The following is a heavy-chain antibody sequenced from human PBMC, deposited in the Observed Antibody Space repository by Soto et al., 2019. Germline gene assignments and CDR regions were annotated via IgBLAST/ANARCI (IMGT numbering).Heavy chain of an antibody. Sequence: PGGSLRLSCAASGFTFSSYGMHWVRQAPGKGLEWVAVIWYDGSNKYYADSVKGRFTISRDNSKNTLYLQMNSLRAEDTAVYYCAMDYDSSGDAPSNNWFDPWGQGTLVTVSS. CDR3: AMDYDSSGDAPSNNWFDP. CDR2: IWYDGSNK. V-gene: IGHV3-33*01. D-gene: IGHD3-22*01. CDR1: GFTFSSYG. J-gene: IGHJ5*02.